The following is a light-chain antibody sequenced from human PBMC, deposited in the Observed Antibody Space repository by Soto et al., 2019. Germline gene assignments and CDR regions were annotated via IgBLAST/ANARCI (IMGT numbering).Light chain of an antibody. V-gene: IGKV1-27*01. CDR3: QKYNSAPRT. CDR1: QGISNY. J-gene: IGKJ4*01. Sequence: DVQMTQAPSSLSASVGDRVTITCRASQGISNYLAWYQQKPGKVPKLLIYAASILQSGVPARFSGSGSGTEFTLTISSLQPEDVAPYYCQKYNSAPRTFGGGTKVEIK. CDR2: AAS.